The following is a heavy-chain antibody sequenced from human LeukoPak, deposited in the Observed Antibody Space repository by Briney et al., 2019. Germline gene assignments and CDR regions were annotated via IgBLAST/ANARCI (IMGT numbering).Heavy chain of an antibody. CDR3: ARGFGLAAMPNYYYGMDV. Sequence: GSLRLSCAASGFTFKNYWMSWIRQPPGKGLEWIGEINHSGSTNYNPSLKSRVTISVDTSKNQFSLKLSSVTAADTAVYYCARGFGLAAMPNYYYGMDVWGQGTTVTVSS. CDR2: INHSGST. D-gene: IGHD2-2*01. J-gene: IGHJ6*02. CDR1: GFTFKNYW. V-gene: IGHV4-34*01.